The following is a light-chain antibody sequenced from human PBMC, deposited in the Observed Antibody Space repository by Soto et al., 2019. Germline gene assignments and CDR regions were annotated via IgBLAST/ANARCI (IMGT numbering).Light chain of an antibody. CDR2: GNS. CDR3: QSYDSSLSAFYV. CDR1: SSNIGAGYD. Sequence: QSVLTQPPSVSGSPGQRVTISCTGSSSNIGAGYDVHWYQQLPGTAPKLLIYGNSNRPSGVPDRFSGSKSGTSASLAIPGLQAEDEADYYCQSYDSSLSAFYVFGTGTKVTV. V-gene: IGLV1-40*01. J-gene: IGLJ1*01.